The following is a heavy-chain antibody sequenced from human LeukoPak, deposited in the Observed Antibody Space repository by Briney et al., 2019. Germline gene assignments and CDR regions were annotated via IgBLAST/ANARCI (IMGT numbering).Heavy chain of an antibody. CDR2: INIHNGYT. CDR3: AREAPQSNWRGDYFDY. Sequence: ASVKVSCKASGYAFTGYYMHWVRQAPGQGLEWMGWINIHNGYTIYGQKIQGRVTMTADKSTNTAHMDLRSLRSDDTAVYYCAREAPQSNWRGDYFDYWGQGTLVTVSS. J-gene: IGHJ4*02. D-gene: IGHD1-1*01. V-gene: IGHV1-18*04. CDR1: GYAFTGYY.